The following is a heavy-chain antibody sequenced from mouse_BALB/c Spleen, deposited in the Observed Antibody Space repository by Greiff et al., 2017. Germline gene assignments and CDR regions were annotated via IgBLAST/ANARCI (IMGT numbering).Heavy chain of an antibody. D-gene: IGHD2-3*01. Sequence: EVQLQQSGPELVKPGASVKISCTASGYTFTDYNMHWVKQSPGKSLEWIGYIYPYNGGTGYNQKFTSKATLTVDNSSSTAYMELRNLTSEDSAVYYSARGTIYDGYYVFAYGGQGTRVTVSA. J-gene: IGHJ3*01. V-gene: IGHV1S29*02. CDR2: IYPYNGGT. CDR3: ARGTIYDGYYVFAY. CDR1: GYTFTDYN.